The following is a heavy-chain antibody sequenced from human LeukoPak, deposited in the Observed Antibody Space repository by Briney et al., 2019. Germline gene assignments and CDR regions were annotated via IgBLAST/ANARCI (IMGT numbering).Heavy chain of an antibody. CDR2: ISSSSSYI. Sequence: GGSLRLSCAASGFTFSSYSMNWVRQAPGKGLEWVSSISSSSSYIYYADSVKGRFTISRDNAKNSLYLQMNSLRAEDTAVYYCARDPRWLQLNTWFDPWGQGTLVTVSS. J-gene: IGHJ5*02. CDR1: GFTFSSYS. CDR3: ARDPRWLQLNTWFDP. V-gene: IGHV3-21*01. D-gene: IGHD5-24*01.